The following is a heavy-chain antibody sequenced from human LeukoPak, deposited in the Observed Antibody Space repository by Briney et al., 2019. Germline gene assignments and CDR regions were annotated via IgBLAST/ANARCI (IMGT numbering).Heavy chain of an antibody. D-gene: IGHD2-2*01. J-gene: IGHJ3*02. CDR1: GGSISSGDYY. Sequence: PSQTLSLTCTVSGGSISSGDYYWSWIRQPPGKGLEWIGYIYYSGSTYYNPSLKSRVTISVDTSKNQFSLKLSSVTAADTAVYYCARGIVVVPAARGVGAFDIWGQGTMVIVSS. CDR3: ARGIVVVPAARGVGAFDI. CDR2: IYYSGST. V-gene: IGHV4-30-4*01.